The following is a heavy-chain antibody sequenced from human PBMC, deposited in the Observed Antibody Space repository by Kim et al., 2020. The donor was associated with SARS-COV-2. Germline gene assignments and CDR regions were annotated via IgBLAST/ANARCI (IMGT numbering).Heavy chain of an antibody. D-gene: IGHD6-13*01. Sequence: GSLRLSCAASGFTFSSYGMHWVRQAPGKGLEWVAVISYDGSNKYYADSVKGRFTISRDNSKNTLYLQMNSLRAEDTAVYYCAKDLRGIAAGYYYYGMDVWGQGTTVTVSS. CDR2: ISYDGSNK. J-gene: IGHJ6*02. CDR3: AKDLRGIAAGYYYYGMDV. CDR1: GFTFSSYG. V-gene: IGHV3-30*18.